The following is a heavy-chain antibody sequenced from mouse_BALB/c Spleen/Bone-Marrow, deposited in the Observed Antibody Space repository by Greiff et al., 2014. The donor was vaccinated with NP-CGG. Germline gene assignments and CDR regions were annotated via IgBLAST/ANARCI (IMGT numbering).Heavy chain of an antibody. CDR2: IWAGGST. CDR1: GFSLTSYG. Sequence: VKLMESGPGLVAPSRTLSITCTVSGFSLTSYGVHWVRQPPGKGLEWLGVIWAGGSTNYNYALMSRRSISKDNSKNQVFLKMISPQPDDTAMSYCAGDRTGSWFAYWGQGTPLTVSS. CDR3: AGDRTGSWFAY. V-gene: IGHV2-9*02. D-gene: IGHD4-1*01. J-gene: IGHJ2*01.